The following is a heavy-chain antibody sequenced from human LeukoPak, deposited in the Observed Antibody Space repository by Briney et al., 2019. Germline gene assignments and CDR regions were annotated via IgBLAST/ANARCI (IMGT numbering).Heavy chain of an antibody. V-gene: IGHV5-51*01. D-gene: IGHD3-10*01. J-gene: IGHJ4*02. CDR2: IYPGDSDT. CDR3: ARRGEGKHLDY. CDR1: GYSFTNYW. Sequence: GESLKISCKGSGYSFTNYWIGWVRQMPGKGPEWMGIIYPGDSDTRYSPSLQGQVTVSVDKSISTAYLQWSSLKASDSAMYYCARRGEGKHLDYWGQGTLVTVSS.